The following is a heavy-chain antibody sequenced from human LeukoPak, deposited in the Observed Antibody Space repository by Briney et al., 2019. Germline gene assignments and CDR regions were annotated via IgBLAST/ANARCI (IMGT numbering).Heavy chain of an antibody. CDR1: GYSIISGYS. CDR2: FHYSGST. V-gene: IGHV4-38-2*02. Sequence: SETLSLTCTVSGYSIISGYSWEWIRQPPGKGLEWIGSFHYSGSTYYNPSLMSRDTISGDTSKNHFSLRLSSVTAAHTAVYYCARAYCSSPSCYTEGWFDHWGQGTLVTVSS. CDR3: ARAYCSSPSCYTEGWFDH. J-gene: IGHJ5*02. D-gene: IGHD2-2*02.